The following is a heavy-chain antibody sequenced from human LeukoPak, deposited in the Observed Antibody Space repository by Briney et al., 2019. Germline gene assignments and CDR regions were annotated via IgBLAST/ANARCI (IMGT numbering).Heavy chain of an antibody. J-gene: IGHJ6*02. CDR2: VSGSGSSA. CDR3: AKAEIAATGPYYYYYGVDV. D-gene: IGHD6-13*01. CDR1: GFTFSSYG. Sequence: GGSLRFSCAASGFTFSSYGMHWVRQAPGKGLEWVSIVSGSGSSAYYADSVKGRFTISRDNSKNTLYLQMNSLRAEDTAVYYCAKAEIAATGPYYYYYGVDVWGQGTTVTVSS. V-gene: IGHV3-23*01.